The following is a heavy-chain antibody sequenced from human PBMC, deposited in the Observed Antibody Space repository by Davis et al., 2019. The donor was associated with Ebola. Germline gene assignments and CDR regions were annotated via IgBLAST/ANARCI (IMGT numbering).Heavy chain of an antibody. Sequence: GESLKISCAASGFTFSSYSMNWVRQAPGKGLEWVSYISSSSSTIYYADSVKGRFTISRDNAKNSLYLQMNSLRDEDTAVYYCEVEMATISLWGQGTLVTVSS. CDR2: ISSSSSTI. J-gene: IGHJ4*02. CDR3: EVEMATISL. CDR1: GFTFSSYS. V-gene: IGHV3-48*02. D-gene: IGHD5-24*01.